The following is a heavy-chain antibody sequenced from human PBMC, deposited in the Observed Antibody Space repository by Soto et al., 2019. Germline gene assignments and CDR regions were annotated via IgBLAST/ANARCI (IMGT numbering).Heavy chain of an antibody. Sequence: SETLSLTCTLSGASMNSYHWSWIRQPAGKGLEWIGHIHSSGSTNYNPALKSRVTMSVDTSKNQFSLRLMSLTAADTAVYYCARDQGVAAAGITWFDPWGQGSLVTV. J-gene: IGHJ5*02. CDR3: ARDQGVAAAGITWFDP. CDR1: GASMNSYH. V-gene: IGHV4-4*07. CDR2: IHSSGST. D-gene: IGHD6-13*01.